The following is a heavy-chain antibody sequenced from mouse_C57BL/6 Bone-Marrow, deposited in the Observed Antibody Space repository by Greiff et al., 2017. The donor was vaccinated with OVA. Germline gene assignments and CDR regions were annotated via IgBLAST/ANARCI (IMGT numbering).Heavy chain of an antibody. V-gene: IGHV1-52*01. CDR3: AIIRLGRYFDV. J-gene: IGHJ1*03. CDR2: IDPSDSET. CDR1: GYTFTSYW. Sequence: VQLQQPGAELVRPGSSVKLSCKASGYTFTSYWMHWVKQRPIQGLEWIGNIDPSDSETHYNQKFKDKATLTVDKSSSTAYMQLSSLTSGDSAVYYCAIIRLGRYFDVWGTGTTVTVSS. D-gene: IGHD4-1*01.